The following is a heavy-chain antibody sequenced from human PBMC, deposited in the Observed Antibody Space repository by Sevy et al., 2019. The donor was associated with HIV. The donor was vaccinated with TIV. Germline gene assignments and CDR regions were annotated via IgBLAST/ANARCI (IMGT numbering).Heavy chain of an antibody. D-gene: IGHD3-22*01. Sequence: GESLKISCAASGFTFSSYAMHWVRQAPGKGLEWVAVISYDGSDKSYADSVKGRFTISRDNSKNTLYLQMNSLRAEDTAVYYCAKDQAFYYDSYIDYWGQGTLVTVSS. CDR2: ISYDGSDK. V-gene: IGHV3-30*04. CDR3: AKDQAFYYDSYIDY. CDR1: GFTFSSYA. J-gene: IGHJ4*02.